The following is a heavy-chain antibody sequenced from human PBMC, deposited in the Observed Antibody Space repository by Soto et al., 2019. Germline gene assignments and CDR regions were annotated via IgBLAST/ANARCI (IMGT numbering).Heavy chain of an antibody. Sequence: GGSLRLSCAASGFTFTSYAMSWVRQPPGKGLEWVSAISGSGGSTYYADSVEGRFNNSRDNSKNTLYLQMNSLRAEDTAVYYCAKDPTGWTGNYFDYWGQGTLVTVSS. CDR2: ISGSGGST. CDR3: AKDPTGWTGNYFDY. J-gene: IGHJ4*02. CDR1: GFTFTSYA. D-gene: IGHD2-15*01. V-gene: IGHV3-23*01.